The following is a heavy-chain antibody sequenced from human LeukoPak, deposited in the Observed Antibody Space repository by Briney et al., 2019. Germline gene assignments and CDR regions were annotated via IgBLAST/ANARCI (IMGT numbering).Heavy chain of an antibody. V-gene: IGHV3-30-3*01. CDR2: ISYDGSVK. J-gene: IGHJ4*02. D-gene: IGHD1-26*01. CDR3: AKDRPVSGSIGYFDY. Sequence: PGGSLRLSCAASGFAFSTYAMHWVRQAPGKGLEWVAVISYDGSVKYYADSVKGRFTISRDNSKNTLYLQMNSLKAEDTAVYYCAKDRPVSGSIGYFDYWGQGTLVTVSS. CDR1: GFAFSTYA.